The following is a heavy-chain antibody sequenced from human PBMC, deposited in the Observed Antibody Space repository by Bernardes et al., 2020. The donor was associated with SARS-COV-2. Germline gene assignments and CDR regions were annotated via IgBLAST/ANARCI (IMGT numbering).Heavy chain of an antibody. CDR1: GGSISSSSYY. Sequence: SETLSLTCTVSGGSISSSSYYWGWLRQPPGKGLEWIGSFYYSGSTYYNPSLKSRVTISVDTSKNQFSLKLSSVTAADTAVYYCARGGSRATWIQLWFSPPFDYWGQGTLVTVSS. D-gene: IGHD5-18*01. J-gene: IGHJ4*02. CDR3: ARGGSRATWIQLWFSPPFDY. V-gene: IGHV4-39*01. CDR2: FYYSGST.